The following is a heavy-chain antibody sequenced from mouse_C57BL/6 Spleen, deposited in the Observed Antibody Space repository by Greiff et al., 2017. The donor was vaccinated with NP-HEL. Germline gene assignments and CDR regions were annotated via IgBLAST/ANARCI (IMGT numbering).Heavy chain of an antibody. Sequence: EVKLQESGPGLVKPSQSLSLTCSVTGYSITSGYYWNWIRQFPGNKLEWMGYISYDGSNNYNPSLKNRISITRDTSKNQFFLKLNSVTTEDTATYYCARAYYYGSSWFAYWGQGTLVTVSA. J-gene: IGHJ3*01. V-gene: IGHV3-6*01. CDR1: GYSITSGYY. D-gene: IGHD1-1*01. CDR3: ARAYYYGSSWFAY. CDR2: ISYDGSN.